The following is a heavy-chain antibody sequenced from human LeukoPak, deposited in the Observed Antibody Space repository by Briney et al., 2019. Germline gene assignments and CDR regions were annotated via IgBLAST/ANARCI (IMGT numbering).Heavy chain of an antibody. CDR2: INHSGST. D-gene: IGHD6-13*01. CDR1: GGSFSGYY. J-gene: IGHJ4*02. V-gene: IGHV4-34*01. Sequence: SETLSLTCAVYGGSFSGYYWSWIRQPPGKGLEWIGEINHSGSTNYNPSLKSRVTISVDTSKNQFSLKLSSVTAADTAVYYCARHLRIAAVDYWGQGTLVTVSS. CDR3: ARHLRIAAVDY.